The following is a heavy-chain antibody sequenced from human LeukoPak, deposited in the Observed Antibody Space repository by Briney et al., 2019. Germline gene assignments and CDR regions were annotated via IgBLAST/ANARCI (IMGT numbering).Heavy chain of an antibody. CDR1: GFTFSSYG. D-gene: IGHD3-22*01. CDR3: AKGHYDSSGFDY. Sequence: PGGSLRLSCAASGFTFSSYGMHWVRQAPGKGLEWVAVISYDGSNKYYADSVKGRFTISRDNSKNTLYLQMNSLRAEDTAVYYCAKGHYDSSGFDYWGQGTLVTVSS. V-gene: IGHV3-30*18. J-gene: IGHJ4*02. CDR2: ISYDGSNK.